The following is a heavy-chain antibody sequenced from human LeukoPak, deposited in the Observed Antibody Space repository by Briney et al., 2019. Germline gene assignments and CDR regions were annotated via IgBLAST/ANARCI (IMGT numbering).Heavy chain of an antibody. CDR1: VVSISS. CDR2: IYDSGTT. J-gene: IGHJ4*02. D-gene: IGHD3-10*01. CDR3: ARHDYYGSGRFDY. Sequence: PSETLSLTCSVSVVSISSLTWIRQSPGKGLEWIGYIYDSGTTNYNPALKSRVTISVDTSKNQFSLKLSSVTAADTAVYYCARHDYYGSGRFDYWGQGTLVTVSS. V-gene: IGHV4-59*08.